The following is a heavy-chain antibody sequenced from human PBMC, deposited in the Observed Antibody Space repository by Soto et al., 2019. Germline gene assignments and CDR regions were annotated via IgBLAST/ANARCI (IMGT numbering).Heavy chain of an antibody. CDR2: ITPFVDTS. CDR1: GGTFSKYS. CDR3: ASTSYCNGSSCYSRHYYCMVV. J-gene: IGHJ6*02. Sequence: SVKVSCKVSGGTFSKYSLSWVRQTPGQGLEWMGGITPFVDTSNYAQRFLGRVTITADKSTNTAFLELSGLKSEDTALYFCASTSYCNGSSCYSRHYYCMVVWGQGTTVTVSS. V-gene: IGHV1-69*06. D-gene: IGHD2-2*01.